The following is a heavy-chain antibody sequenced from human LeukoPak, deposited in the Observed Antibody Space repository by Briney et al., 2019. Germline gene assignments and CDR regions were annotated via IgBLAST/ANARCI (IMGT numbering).Heavy chain of an antibody. CDR1: GFTFSSYS. Sequence: GGSLRLSCAASGFTFSSYSMNWVRQAPGKGLEWVSYISSSSSTIYYADSVKGRFTISRDNAKNSLCLQMNSLRAEDTAVYYCARGSGQTTVVTPEMGWYFDLWGRGTLVTVSS. V-gene: IGHV3-48*01. CDR3: ARGSGQTTVVTPEMGWYFDL. J-gene: IGHJ2*01. D-gene: IGHD4-23*01. CDR2: ISSSSSTI.